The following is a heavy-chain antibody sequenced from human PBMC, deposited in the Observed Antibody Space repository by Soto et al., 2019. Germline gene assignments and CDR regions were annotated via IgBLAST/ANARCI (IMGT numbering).Heavy chain of an antibody. CDR3: ARGILYYGMDV. CDR1: GGSISSYY. CDR2: IYYSGST. V-gene: IGHV4-59*01. Sequence: SETLSLTCTVSGGSISSYYWSWIRQPPGKGLEWIGYIYYSGSTNYNPSLKSRVTISVDTSKNQFSLKLSSVTAADTAVYYCARGILYYGMDVWGQGTTVTV. D-gene: IGHD2-21*01. J-gene: IGHJ6*02.